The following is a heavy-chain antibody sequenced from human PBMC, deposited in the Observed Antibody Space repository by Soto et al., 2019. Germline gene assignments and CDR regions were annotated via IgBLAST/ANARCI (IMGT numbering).Heavy chain of an antibody. Sequence: SQTLSLTCAISGDSVSSNSAAWNWIRQSPSRGLEWLGRTYYRSKWYNDYAVSVKSRITINPDTSKNQFSLQLNSVTPEDTAVYYCARDNRPSIAGAGSTAYYYYGMDVWGQGTTVTVAS. CDR2: TYYRSKWYN. V-gene: IGHV6-1*01. CDR3: ARDNRPSIAGAGSTAYYYYGMDV. J-gene: IGHJ6*02. CDR1: GDSVSSNSAA. D-gene: IGHD6-19*01.